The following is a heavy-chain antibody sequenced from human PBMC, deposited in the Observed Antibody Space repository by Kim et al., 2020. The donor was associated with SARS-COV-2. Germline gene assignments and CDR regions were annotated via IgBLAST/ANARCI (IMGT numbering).Heavy chain of an antibody. J-gene: IGHJ3*02. CDR2: IWYDGSNK. Sequence: GGSLRLSCAASGFTFSSYGMHWVRQAPGKGLEWVAVIWYDGSNKYYADSVKGRFTISRDNSKNTLYLQMNSLRAEDTAVYYCAKGFFDWFSPDAFDIWGQGTMVTVSS. V-gene: IGHV3-33*06. CDR1: GFTFSSYG. D-gene: IGHD3-9*01. CDR3: AKGFFDWFSPDAFDI.